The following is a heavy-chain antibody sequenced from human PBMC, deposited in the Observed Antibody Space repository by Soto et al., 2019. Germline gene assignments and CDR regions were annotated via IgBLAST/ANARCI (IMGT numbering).Heavy chain of an antibody. D-gene: IGHD6-13*01. CDR2: ISGSDGST. V-gene: IGHV3-23*01. Sequence: EVQLLESGGGLVHPGGSLRVSCAASGFPFSSIALSWVRLAPGKGLEWVSTISGSDGSTYYADPVKGPFTISRDSSKNTLYLQMNSLRAEDTAVYYCAKEAAAGLYFFDYWGQGNLVTVSS. J-gene: IGHJ4*02. CDR3: AKEAAAGLYFFDY. CDR1: GFPFSSIA.